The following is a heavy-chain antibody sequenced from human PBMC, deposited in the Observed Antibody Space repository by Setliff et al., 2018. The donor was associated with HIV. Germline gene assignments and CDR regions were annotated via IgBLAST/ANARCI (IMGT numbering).Heavy chain of an antibody. D-gene: IGHD6-25*01. Sequence: AGGSLRLSCAVSGFTFSNSAMSWVRQAPGKGLEWVSSAATNGGSTYYAASVQGRFTISSDNSKNAVYLQMNSLRAEDTAVYYCVQGGLSSGWGSFWGQGTLVTVSS. CDR3: VQGGLSSGWGSF. J-gene: IGHJ4*02. V-gene: IGHV3-23*01. CDR2: AATNGGST. CDR1: GFTFSNSA.